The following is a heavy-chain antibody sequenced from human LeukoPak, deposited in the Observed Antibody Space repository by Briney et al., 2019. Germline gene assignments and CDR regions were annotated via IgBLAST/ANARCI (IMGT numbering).Heavy chain of an antibody. J-gene: IGHJ4*02. CDR1: GGSVSSGTYY. V-gene: IGHV4-61*01. Sequence: SETLSLTCAVSGGSVSSGTYYWSWIRQPPGKGLEWIGYIYYSGSTNYNPSLKSRVTISVDTSKNQFSLKLSSVTAADTAVYYCARDRVRGNSNPFFDYWGQGTLVTVTS. CDR2: IYYSGST. D-gene: IGHD4-11*01. CDR3: ARDRVRGNSNPFFDY.